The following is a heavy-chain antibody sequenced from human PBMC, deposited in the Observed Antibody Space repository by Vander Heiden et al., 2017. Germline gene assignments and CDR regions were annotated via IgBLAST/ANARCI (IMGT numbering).Heavy chain of an antibody. D-gene: IGHD3-22*01. J-gene: IGHJ3*02. CDR1: GGSISSYY. Sequence: QVQLQESGPGLVKPSETLSLTCTVSGGSISSYYWSWIRQPPGKGLEWIGYIYYSGSTNYNPSLKSRVTISVDTSKNQFSLKLSSVTAADTAVYYCARDYYDSSGYYPGAFDIWGQGTMVTVSS. CDR3: ARDYYDSSGYYPGAFDI. CDR2: IYYSGST. V-gene: IGHV4-59*01.